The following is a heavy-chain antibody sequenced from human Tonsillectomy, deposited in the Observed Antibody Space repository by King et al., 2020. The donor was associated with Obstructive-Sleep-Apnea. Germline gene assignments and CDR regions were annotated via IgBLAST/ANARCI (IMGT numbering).Heavy chain of an antibody. CDR2: ISSSSSTI. Sequence: VQLVESGGGLVQPGGSLRLSCAASGFTFSGYNMKWVRQAPGKGLEWVSYISSSSSTIYYADSVKGRFTISRDNAKNSLYLQMNSLRAEDTAVYYCARDLVPDAFDIWGQGTMVTVSS. CDR3: ARDLVPDAFDI. D-gene: IGHD6-13*01. CDR1: GFTFSGYN. V-gene: IGHV3-48*04. J-gene: IGHJ3*02.